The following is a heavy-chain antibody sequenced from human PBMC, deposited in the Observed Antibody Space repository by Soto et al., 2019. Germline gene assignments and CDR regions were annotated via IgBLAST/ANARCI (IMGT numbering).Heavy chain of an antibody. D-gene: IGHD3-16*01. Sequence: GGSLRLSCAASGFRFDEYNMHWVRQAPGKGLEWLSLITRNGANTYYADSVEGRFTISRDGTTKSVALQMTSLKREDTGLYYCARETLSYGSALDVWGQGTTVTVSS. V-gene: IGHV3-43*01. CDR2: ITRNGANT. J-gene: IGHJ6*02. CDR3: ARETLSYGSALDV. CDR1: GFRFDEYN.